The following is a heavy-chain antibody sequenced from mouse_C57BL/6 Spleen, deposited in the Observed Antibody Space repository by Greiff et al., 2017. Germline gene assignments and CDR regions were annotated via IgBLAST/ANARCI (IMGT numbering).Heavy chain of an antibody. CDR3: ARRVGIGYDYDVYYAMDY. Sequence: QVQLQQPGAELVRPGTSVKLSCKASGYTFTSYWMHWVKQRPGQGLEWIGVIDPSDSYTNYNQKFKGKATLTVDTSSSTAYMQLSSLTSEDSAVYYCARRVGIGYDYDVYYAMDYWGQGTSVTVSS. D-gene: IGHD2-4*01. V-gene: IGHV1-59*01. CDR1: GYTFTSYW. CDR2: IDPSDSYT. J-gene: IGHJ4*01.